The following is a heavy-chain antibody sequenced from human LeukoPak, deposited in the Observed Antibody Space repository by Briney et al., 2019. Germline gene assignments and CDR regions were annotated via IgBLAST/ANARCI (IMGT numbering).Heavy chain of an antibody. J-gene: IGHJ3*02. Sequence: SETLSLTCTVSGGSISSGGYYWSWIRQHPGKGLEWIAYMYSSGSTYYNPSLKSRITISLDTSKTQFSLKLSPVTAADTAVYYCARTKPLAAAGGAFDIWGQGTMVTVSS. D-gene: IGHD6-13*01. CDR1: GGSISSGGYY. CDR3: ARTKPLAAAGGAFDI. CDR2: MYSSGST. V-gene: IGHV4-31*03.